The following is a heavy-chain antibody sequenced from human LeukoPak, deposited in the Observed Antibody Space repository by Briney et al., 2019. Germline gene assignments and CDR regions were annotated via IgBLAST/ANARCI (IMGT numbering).Heavy chain of an antibody. CDR3: ARQATPLAAFDI. CDR1: GYTFTGYY. D-gene: IGHD5-12*01. J-gene: IGHJ3*02. Sequence: ASLKVSCKASGYTFTGYYMHWVRQAPGQGLEWVGWINPNSGGTNYAQKFQGRVTMTRDTSISTAYMELSRLRSDDTAVYYCARQATPLAAFDIWGQETLVTVSS. V-gene: IGHV1-2*02. CDR2: INPNSGGT.